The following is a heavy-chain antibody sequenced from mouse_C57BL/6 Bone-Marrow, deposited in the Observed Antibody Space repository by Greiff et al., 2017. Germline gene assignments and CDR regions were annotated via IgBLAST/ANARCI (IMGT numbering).Heavy chain of an antibody. CDR1: GFSLTSYA. Sequence: VQLKESGPGLVAPSQSLSISCTVSGFSLTSYAISWVRQPPGKGLEWLGVIWTGGGTNYNSALKSRLSINKDNSNSQVFLIMNILHTDDTAGYYYATYYSNAWFSYWGRGTLVTVSA. CDR2: IWTGGGT. J-gene: IGHJ3*01. CDR3: ATYYSNAWFSY. D-gene: IGHD2-5*01. V-gene: IGHV2-9-1*01.